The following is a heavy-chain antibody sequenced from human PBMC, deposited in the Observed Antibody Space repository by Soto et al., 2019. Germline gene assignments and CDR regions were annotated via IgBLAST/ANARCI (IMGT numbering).Heavy chain of an antibody. V-gene: IGHV4-4*02. CDR1: GGSIGTENW. CDR2: IYHGGGA. Sequence: SETLSLTCAVSGGSIGTENWWSWDRQPPGKGLQWICEIYHGGGARYNPSLRSRVTISVDKSKNQFSLTLSSVTAADTAVYYWERLVMSANSFDIWGQGTMVTVS. CDR3: ERLVMSANSFDI. J-gene: IGHJ3*02. D-gene: IGHD2-2*01.